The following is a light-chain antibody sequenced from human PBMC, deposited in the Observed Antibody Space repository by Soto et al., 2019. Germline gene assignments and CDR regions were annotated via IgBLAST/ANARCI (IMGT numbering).Light chain of an antibody. Sequence: TQSPATLALSPGERATLSCRASQSISTWLAWYQQKPGKAPKLLIYKASSLEGGVPSRFSGSGSGTECNITISSLQPDDFATYYCQQYNAYPLTFGGGTKVDIK. J-gene: IGKJ4*01. V-gene: IGKV1-5*03. CDR3: QQYNAYPLT. CDR2: KAS. CDR1: QSISTW.